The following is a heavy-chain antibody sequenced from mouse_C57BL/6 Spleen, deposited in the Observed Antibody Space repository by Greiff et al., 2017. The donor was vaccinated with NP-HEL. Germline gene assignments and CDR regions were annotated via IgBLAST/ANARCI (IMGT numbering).Heavy chain of an antibody. D-gene: IGHD6-1*01. J-gene: IGHJ4*01. V-gene: IGHV5-17*01. CDR2: ISSGSSTI. Sequence: DVKLVESGGGLVKPGGSLKLSCAASGFTFSDYGMHWVRQAPEKGLEWVAYISSGSSTIYYADTVTGRFTISRDNAKNTLFLQMTSLRSEDTAMYYGARERQYYYAMDYWGQGTSVTVSS. CDR1: GFTFSDYG. CDR3: ARERQYYYAMDY.